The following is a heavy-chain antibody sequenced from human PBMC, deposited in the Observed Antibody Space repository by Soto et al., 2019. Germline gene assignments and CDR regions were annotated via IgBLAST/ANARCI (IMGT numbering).Heavy chain of an antibody. CDR2: IWFDGSNE. D-gene: IGHD3-9*01. V-gene: IGHV3-33*01. J-gene: IGHJ4*02. CDR3: AREETGSFDY. CDR1: GFTFSDHA. Sequence: QVQLVESGGGVVQPGTSLRLSCAVSGFTFSDHAMHWVRQAPGKGLEWVTVIWFDGSNENYAESVKGRFTISRDNSKNTLYLQMNSLRAEDTAVYYCAREETGSFDYWGQGTLVTVSS.